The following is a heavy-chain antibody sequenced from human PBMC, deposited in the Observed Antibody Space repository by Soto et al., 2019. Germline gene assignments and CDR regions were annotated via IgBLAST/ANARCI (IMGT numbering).Heavy chain of an antibody. CDR1: GFTFSSYD. J-gene: IGHJ4*02. CDR2: ISSNGGTT. CDR3: VRRVSGNYDY. V-gene: IGHV3-64*01. D-gene: IGHD1-7*01. Sequence: ASGGGMVQPGGSLRLSCVASGFTFSSYDMHWVRQAPGKGLEYVSSISSNGGTTYYGNSVKGRFTISRDNSKNTLYLQMGSLRAEDMAVYYCVRRVSGNYDYWGQGTLVTVSS.